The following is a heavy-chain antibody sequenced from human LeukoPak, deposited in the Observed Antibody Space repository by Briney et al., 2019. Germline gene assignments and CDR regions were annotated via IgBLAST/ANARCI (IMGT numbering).Heavy chain of an antibody. Sequence: PSQTLSLTCTVSGGSIRSGDYYWSWIRQPPGKGLEWIGYIYYSGSTNYNPSLKSRVTISVDPSKNQFSLKLSSVTAADTAVYYCARDVRYCSGGSCRPDNYYYYGMDVWGQGTTVTVSS. CDR3: ARDVRYCSGGSCRPDNYYYYGMDV. CDR1: GGSIRSGDYY. J-gene: IGHJ6*02. D-gene: IGHD2-15*01. V-gene: IGHV4-30-4*01. CDR2: IYYSGST.